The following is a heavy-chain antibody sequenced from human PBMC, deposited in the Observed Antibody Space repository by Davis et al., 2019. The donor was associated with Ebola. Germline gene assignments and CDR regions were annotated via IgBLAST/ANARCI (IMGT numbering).Heavy chain of an antibody. Sequence: GESLKISCAASGFTFSSYAMSWVRQAPGKGLEWVSAISGSGGSTYYADSAKGRFTISRDNSKNTLYLQMNSLRAEDTAVYYCAKVYSSSDYSYYYYGMDVWGQGTTVTVSS. D-gene: IGHD6-13*01. V-gene: IGHV3-23*01. CDR2: ISGSGGST. CDR1: GFTFSSYA. J-gene: IGHJ6*02. CDR3: AKVYSSSDYSYYYYGMDV.